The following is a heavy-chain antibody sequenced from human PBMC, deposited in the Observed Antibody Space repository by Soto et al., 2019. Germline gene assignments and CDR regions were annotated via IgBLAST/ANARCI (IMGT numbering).Heavy chain of an antibody. CDR1: GFSISSYY. CDR2: IHYSGST. Sequence: SETQSLTSTFSGFSISSYYWSWIRQSPGKGLEWIGYIHYSGSTKSNPSLKSRVTISVDTSRNQVSLKLSSVTAADSAVYFCARARYQLLHPYYYGMDVWGQGTTVTVSS. V-gene: IGHV4-59*01. CDR3: ARARYQLLHPYYYGMDV. D-gene: IGHD2-2*01. J-gene: IGHJ6*02.